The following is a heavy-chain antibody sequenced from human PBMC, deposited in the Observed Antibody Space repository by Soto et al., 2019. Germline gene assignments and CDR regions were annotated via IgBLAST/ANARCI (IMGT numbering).Heavy chain of an antibody. J-gene: IGHJ3*02. D-gene: IGHD3-22*01. V-gene: IGHV3-30-3*01. CDR1: GFTFSSYA. CDR2: ISYDGSNK. Sequence: TGGSLRLSCAASGFTFSSYAMHWVRQAPGKGLEWVAVISYDGSNKYYADSVKGRFTISRDNSKNTLYLQMNSLRAEDTAVYYCARDPYDSSGYYFEDDAFDIWGQGTMVTVSS. CDR3: ARDPYDSSGYYFEDDAFDI.